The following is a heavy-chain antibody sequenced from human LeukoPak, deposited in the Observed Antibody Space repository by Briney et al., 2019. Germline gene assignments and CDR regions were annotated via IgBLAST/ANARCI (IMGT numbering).Heavy chain of an antibody. CDR2: IYSSGIT. J-gene: IGHJ4*02. CDR1: GLTVSSNY. Sequence: GGSLRLSCAASGLTVSSNYMTWVRQAPGKGLEWVSVIYSSGITYYADSVKGRFTISRDNSKNTLYLQMNSLRAEDTAVYYCAPRPTAVFDYWGQGIVVTVSS. CDR3: APRPTAVFDY. V-gene: IGHV3-53*01.